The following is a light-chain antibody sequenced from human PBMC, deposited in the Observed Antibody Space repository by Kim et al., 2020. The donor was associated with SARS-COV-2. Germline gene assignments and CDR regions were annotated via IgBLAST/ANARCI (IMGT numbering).Light chain of an antibody. CDR2: DVS. V-gene: IGLV2-11*01. Sequence: TISCXGTSSYVCXYNYVSDDXRXPFNAPTLMIYDVSKRPAGVPDRFSGSKSGNTASLTISGLQAXDEADYYCCSYAGRKNVFGSGTKVTVL. J-gene: IGLJ1*01. CDR3: CSYAGRKNV. CDR1: SSYVCXYNY.